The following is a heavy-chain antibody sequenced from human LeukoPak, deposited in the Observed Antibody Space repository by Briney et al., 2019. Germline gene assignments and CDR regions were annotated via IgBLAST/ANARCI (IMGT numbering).Heavy chain of an antibody. CDR1: GGSFSGYY. J-gene: IGHJ5*02. Sequence: NTSETLSLTCAVYGGSFSGYYWSWIRQPPGKGLEWIGEIYHSGSTNYNPSLKSRVTISVDTSKNQFSLKLSSVTAADTAVYYCARGGDSRGFRLVVRGVDPWGQGTLVTVSS. V-gene: IGHV4-34*01. CDR2: IYHSGST. D-gene: IGHD3-10*01. CDR3: ARGGDSRGFRLVVRGVDP.